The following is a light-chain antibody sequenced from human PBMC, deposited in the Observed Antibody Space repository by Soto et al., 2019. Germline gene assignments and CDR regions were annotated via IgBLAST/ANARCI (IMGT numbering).Light chain of an antibody. CDR3: QQYGGSPRT. J-gene: IGKJ1*01. CDR1: QSVSSSS. V-gene: IGKV3-20*01. CDR2: DAS. Sequence: EIVLTQSPGTLSLSPGERATLSCRASQSVSSSSLAWYQQRRGQAPRLLIHDASSRATGIPDRFSGSVSGTDFTLTISRLEPEDFAVYYCQQYGGSPRTFGQGTKVEVK.